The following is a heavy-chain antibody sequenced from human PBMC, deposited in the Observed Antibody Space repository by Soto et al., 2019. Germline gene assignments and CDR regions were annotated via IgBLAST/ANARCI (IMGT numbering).Heavy chain of an antibody. CDR2: IKIKRDGGTA. D-gene: IGHD6-25*01. Sequence: EVQLVESGGGLVKPGGSLRLSCEVSGFSLSDAWMNWVRQAPGKGLEWVGRIKIKRDGGTAEYAAPMKGRFTISRDDSKNTLYLEMNSLKIEDTAVDYFTTEGGYRGSNWGLSYWGQGTLVTLSS. CDR1: GFSLSDAW. J-gene: IGHJ4*02. V-gene: IGHV3-15*07. CDR3: TTEGGYRGSNWGLSY.